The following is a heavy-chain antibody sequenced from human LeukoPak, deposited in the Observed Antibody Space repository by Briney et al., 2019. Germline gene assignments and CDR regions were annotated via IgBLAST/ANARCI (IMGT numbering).Heavy chain of an antibody. V-gene: IGHV3-30*02. Sequence: GGSLRLSCAASGFTFSSYAMHGVRQGPGKGLEWVAYIAHHGSNKYYADSVKGRFTISRDNSKRTLYLQMNNLRSDDTAVYYCAKDGSWSCTDWGQGALVTVSS. D-gene: IGHD2-8*02. CDR1: GFTFSSYA. CDR3: AKDGSWSCTD. J-gene: IGHJ4*02. CDR2: IAHHGSNK.